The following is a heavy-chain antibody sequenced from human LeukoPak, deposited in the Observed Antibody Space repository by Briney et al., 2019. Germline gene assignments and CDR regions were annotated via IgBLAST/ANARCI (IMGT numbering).Heavy chain of an antibody. J-gene: IGHJ6*04. D-gene: IGHD3-10*01. CDR2: IIPIFGTA. CDR3: ARSVGYYYDSGSLYYYGMDV. CDR1: GGTFSSYA. V-gene: IGHV1-69*13. Sequence: EASVKVSCKASGGTFSSYAISWVRQAPGQGLEWMGGIIPIFGTANYAQKFQGRVTITADESTSTAYMELSSLRSEDTAVYYCARSVGYYYDSGSLYYYGMDVWGKGTTVTVSS.